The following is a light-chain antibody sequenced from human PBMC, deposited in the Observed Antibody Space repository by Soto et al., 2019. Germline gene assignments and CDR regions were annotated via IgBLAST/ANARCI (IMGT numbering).Light chain of an antibody. CDR2: LGS. CDR3: MQSLQTPLT. V-gene: IGKV2-28*01. J-gene: IGKJ4*01. CDR1: QSLLHSSGYNQ. Sequence: DIVMTQSPLSLPVTPGEPASISCRSSQSLLHSSGYNQLDWYLQKPGQSPQLLIYLGSNRASGVPHRFSGSGSGTDFTLKISRVEAEDVGIYYCMQSLQTPLTFGGGNKVEIK.